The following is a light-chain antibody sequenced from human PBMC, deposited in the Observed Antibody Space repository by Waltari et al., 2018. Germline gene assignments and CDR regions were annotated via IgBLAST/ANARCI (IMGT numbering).Light chain of an antibody. CDR3: QQLSSYLSIT. Sequence: DTQLTQSPSFLSASVGDRVTITCRASQGISSYLAWYQQKPGKAPKLLIYGASTLQSGVTSRFSGSGSGTEFTLTISSLQPEDFATYYCQQLSSYLSITFGQGTRLEIK. CDR2: GAS. J-gene: IGKJ5*01. V-gene: IGKV1-9*01. CDR1: QGISSY.